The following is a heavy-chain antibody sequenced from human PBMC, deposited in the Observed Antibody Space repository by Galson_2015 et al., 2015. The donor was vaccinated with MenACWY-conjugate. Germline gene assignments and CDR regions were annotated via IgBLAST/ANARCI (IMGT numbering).Heavy chain of an antibody. J-gene: IGHJ4*02. Sequence: QSGAEVKKPGESLKISCKGSGYSFTTYWIGWVRQMPGKGLEWMGIIYPGDSDTRYRPSFQGQVTISADKSVNTAYLQWSSLKASDTAVYYCARRLFETEGFDYWGQGTLVTVSS. D-gene: IGHD3-10*02. CDR2: IYPGDSDT. V-gene: IGHV5-51*01. CDR3: ARRLFETEGFDY. CDR1: GYSFTTYW.